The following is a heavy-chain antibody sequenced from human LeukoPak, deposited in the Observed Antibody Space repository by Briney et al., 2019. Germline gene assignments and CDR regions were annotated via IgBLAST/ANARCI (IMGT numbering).Heavy chain of an antibody. D-gene: IGHD6-25*01. CDR2: IDHSGSA. CDR3: AGARGTEATDY. J-gene: IGHJ4*02. V-gene: IGHV4-34*01. Sequence: SETLSLTCAVYGGTFSGYYWSWIRQSPGKGLEWIGDIDHSGSANYNPSLKSRVTTSVDTSKNQFSLKLSSVTAADTAIYYCAGARGTEATDYWGQGTLVTVSS. CDR1: GGTFSGYY.